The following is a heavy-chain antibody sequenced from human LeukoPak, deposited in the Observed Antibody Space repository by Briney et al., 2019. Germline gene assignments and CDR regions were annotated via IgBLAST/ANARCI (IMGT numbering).Heavy chain of an antibody. CDR3: ARPVGATSVWFDP. CDR1: GYSFTRYW. J-gene: IGHJ5*02. D-gene: IGHD1-26*01. V-gene: IGHV5-51*01. CDR2: IYPDDSDT. Sequence: GESLKISCKGSGYSFTRYWIAWVRPMPGKGLEWMGIIYPDDSDTRYSPSFKGQVTISADKSISNAFLQWNSLTASDTAMYYCARPVGATSVWFDPWGQGTLVTVSS.